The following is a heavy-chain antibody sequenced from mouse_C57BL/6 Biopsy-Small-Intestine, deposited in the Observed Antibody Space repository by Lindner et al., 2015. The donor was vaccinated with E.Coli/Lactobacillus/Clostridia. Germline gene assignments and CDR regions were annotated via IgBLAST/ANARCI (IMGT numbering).Heavy chain of an antibody. CDR3: ARGSLGRFFFDF. CDR1: GYTFTTYP. J-gene: IGHJ2*01. Sequence: VQLQESGPELVKPGASVKMSCKASGYTFTTYPIEWMKQNHEKSLEWIGNFHPYNDDTKYNEKFKGTATLTVEKSSTTVYLELSRLTSDDSGVYFCARGSLGRFFFDFWGQGTTLTVSS. D-gene: IGHD4-1*01. CDR2: FHPYNDDT. V-gene: IGHV1-47*01.